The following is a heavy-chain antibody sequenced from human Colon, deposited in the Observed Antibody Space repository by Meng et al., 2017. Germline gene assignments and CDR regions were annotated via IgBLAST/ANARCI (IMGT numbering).Heavy chain of an antibody. Sequence: EVELGESGGGLVEPGGSLRLSCAASGFTFSSYTMNWVRQAPGKGLEWVSSISTTSSYIYYADSVKGRFTISRDNAKNSLYLQMNSLRAEDTAVYYCVYGWLFDYWGQGTLVTVSS. J-gene: IGHJ4*02. D-gene: IGHD6-19*01. CDR3: VYGWLFDY. V-gene: IGHV3-21*04. CDR1: GFTFSSYT. CDR2: ISTTSSYI.